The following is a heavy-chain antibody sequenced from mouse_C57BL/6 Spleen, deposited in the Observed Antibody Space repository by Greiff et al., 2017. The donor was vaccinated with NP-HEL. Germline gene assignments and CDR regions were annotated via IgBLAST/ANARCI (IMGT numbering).Heavy chain of an antibody. J-gene: IGHJ3*01. CDR1: GYSITSGYY. CDR2: ISYDGSN. CDR3: ARGGYYGSSYVWFAY. V-gene: IGHV3-6*01. D-gene: IGHD1-1*01. Sequence: EVQLQQSGPGLVKPSQSLSLTCSVTGYSITSGYYWNWIRQFPGNKLEWMGYISYDGSNNYNPSLKNRISITRDTSKNKFFLKLNSVTTEDTATYYCARGGYYGSSYVWFAYWGHRTLVTVSA.